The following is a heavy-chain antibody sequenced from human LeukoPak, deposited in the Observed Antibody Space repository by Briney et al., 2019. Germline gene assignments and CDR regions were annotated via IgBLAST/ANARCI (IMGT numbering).Heavy chain of an antibody. J-gene: IGHJ4*02. Sequence: GGSLRRSCAASGFSFSSYEMNCVREAPGKGKEWVSYISSTSSNIYYADSVTGRFTVSRDNARNSLSLQMSGLRDEDTAVYYCARDLHSGAYTFDYWGQGALVTVSS. V-gene: IGHV3-48*02. CDR1: GFSFSSYE. CDR2: ISSTSSNI. D-gene: IGHD1-26*01. CDR3: ARDLHSGAYTFDY.